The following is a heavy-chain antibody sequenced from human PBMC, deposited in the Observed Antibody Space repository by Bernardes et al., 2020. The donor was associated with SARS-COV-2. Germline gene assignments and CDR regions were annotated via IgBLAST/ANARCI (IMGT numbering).Heavy chain of an antibody. CDR3: AKDDSSGRSGWFDP. D-gene: IGHD3-22*01. CDR1: GFIFSNYA. Sequence: GGSLRLSCKVSGFIFSNYAMNWVRQAPGKGLEWVSAIAGSGSGTYYADSVKGRFTISRDNSKNTVYLQMNSLRADDTAVYYCAKDDSSGRSGWFDPWGQGTLVTVSS. V-gene: IGHV3-23*01. J-gene: IGHJ5*02. CDR2: IAGSGSGT.